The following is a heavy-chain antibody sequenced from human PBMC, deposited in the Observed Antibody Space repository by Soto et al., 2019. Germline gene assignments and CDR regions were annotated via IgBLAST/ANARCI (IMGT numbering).Heavy chain of an antibody. CDR2: ISASGVDT. Sequence: EVQLLESGGGLVQPGGSLRLSCAASGFTFSSYAMNWVRQAPGKGLEWVSAISASGVDTYYADSVKGRFTISRDNAKNSLYLQMNSLRAEDTAVYYCARDHPEYSSAGYQGYWGQGTLVTVSS. CDR1: GFTFSSYA. D-gene: IGHD6-19*01. V-gene: IGHV3-48*03. J-gene: IGHJ4*02. CDR3: ARDHPEYSSAGYQGY.